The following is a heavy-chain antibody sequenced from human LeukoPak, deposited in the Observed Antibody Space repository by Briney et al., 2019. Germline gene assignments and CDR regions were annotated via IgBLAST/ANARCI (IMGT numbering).Heavy chain of an antibody. Sequence: GGSLRLSCAASGFTFSSYAMSWVRQAPGKGLEWVSAISGSGGSTYYADSVKGRFTISRDNSKNTLYLQMNSLRAEDTAVYYCAKDVRYGDYDYYYYGMDVWGQGTTVTVSS. CDR3: AKDVRYGDYDYYYYGMDV. CDR2: ISGSGGST. J-gene: IGHJ6*02. V-gene: IGHV3-23*01. CDR1: GFTFSSYA. D-gene: IGHD4-17*01.